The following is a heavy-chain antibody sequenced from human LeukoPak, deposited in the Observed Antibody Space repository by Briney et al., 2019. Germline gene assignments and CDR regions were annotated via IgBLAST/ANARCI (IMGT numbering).Heavy chain of an antibody. J-gene: IGHJ4*02. CDR2: ISSSSSTI. Sequence: GGSLRLSCAASGFTFSSYSMNWVRQAPGKGLEWVSYISSSSSTIYYADSVKGRFTISRDNAKNSLYLQMNSLRAEDTAVYYCARGGSSMFNYWGQGTLVTVSS. V-gene: IGHV3-48*04. D-gene: IGHD6-6*01. CDR3: ARGGSSMFNY. CDR1: GFTFSSYS.